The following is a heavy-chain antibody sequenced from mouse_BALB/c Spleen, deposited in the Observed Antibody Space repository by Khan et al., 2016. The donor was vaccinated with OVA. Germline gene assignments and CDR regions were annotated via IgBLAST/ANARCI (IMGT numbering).Heavy chain of an antibody. V-gene: IGHV14-1*02. Sequence: EVELVESGAELVRPGALVKLSCKASGFNIKDYYMHWVKQRPERGLEWIGWIDPENGYTNYDPKFQDKANITADTSSNTAYLQVSSLTSEDTAVYYCARSGYEAWFAYWGQGTLVTVSA. D-gene: IGHD3-1*01. CDR2: IDPENGYT. CDR3: ARSGYEAWFAY. J-gene: IGHJ3*01. CDR1: GFNIKDYY.